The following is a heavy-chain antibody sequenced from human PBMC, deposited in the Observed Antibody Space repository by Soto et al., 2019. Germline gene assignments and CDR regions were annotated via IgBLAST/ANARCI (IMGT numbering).Heavy chain of an antibody. CDR3: AKVMVRGVTWSYYYYGMDV. V-gene: IGHV3-23*01. J-gene: IGHJ6*02. CDR2: IRQSGSRT. Sequence: HGGSLRLSCAASGFTFSNYSMSWVRPAPGKGLEWVADIRQSGSRTYYADSVKGRFTISRDNSKNTLYLQMNSLRAEDTAVYYCAKVMVRGVTWSYYYYGMDVWGQGTTVTVSS. CDR1: GFTFSNYS. D-gene: IGHD3-10*01.